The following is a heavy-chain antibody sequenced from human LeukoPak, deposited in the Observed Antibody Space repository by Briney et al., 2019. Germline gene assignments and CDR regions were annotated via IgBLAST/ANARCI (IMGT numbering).Heavy chain of an antibody. CDR2: IYYSGST. V-gene: IGHV4-59*01. D-gene: IGHD6-19*01. J-gene: IGHJ3*02. Sequence: ASETLSLTCTVSGGSISSYYWSWIRQPPGKGLEWIGYIYYSGSTNYNPSLKSRVTISVDTSKNQSSLKLSSVTAADTAVYYCAGGEQWLVVGSFDIWGQGTMVTVSS. CDR1: GGSISSYY. CDR3: AGGEQWLVVGSFDI.